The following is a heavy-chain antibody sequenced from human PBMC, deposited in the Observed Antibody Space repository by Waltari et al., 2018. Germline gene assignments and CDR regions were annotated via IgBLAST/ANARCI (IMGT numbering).Heavy chain of an antibody. J-gene: IGHJ4*02. CDR1: GFPFRPYT. CDR3: ARVDNRSPSCY. CDR2: ISDSGGNT. Sequence: EVLLLESGGGLVQPGGSLRLSWAASGFPFRPYTMTRVRQAPGKGLEWVSGISDSGGNTYYADSVKGRFTISRDNSKNTLYLQMSSLRAEDTALYHCARVDNRSPSCYWGQGTLVTVSS. V-gene: IGHV3-23*01. D-gene: IGHD6-6*01.